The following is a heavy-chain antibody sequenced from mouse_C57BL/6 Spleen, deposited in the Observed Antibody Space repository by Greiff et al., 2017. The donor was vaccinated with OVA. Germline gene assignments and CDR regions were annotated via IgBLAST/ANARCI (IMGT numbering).Heavy chain of an antibody. CDR3: ASRDYGGPFAY. CDR1: GYSFTGYY. J-gene: IGHJ3*01. CDR2: INPSTGGT. Sequence: VQLQQSGPELVKPGASVKISCKASGYSFTGYYMNWVKQSPEKSLEWIGEINPSTGGTTYNQKFKAKATLTVDKSSSTAYMQLKSLTSEDSAVYYCASRDYGGPFAYWGQGTLVTVSA. V-gene: IGHV1-42*01. D-gene: IGHD2-4*01.